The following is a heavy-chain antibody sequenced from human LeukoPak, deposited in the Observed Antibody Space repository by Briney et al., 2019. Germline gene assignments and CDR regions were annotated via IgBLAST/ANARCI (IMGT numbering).Heavy chain of an antibody. CDR2: IYYSGST. Sequence: SETLSLTCTVSGGSISSYYWSWIRQPPGKGLEWIGYIYYSGSTNYNPSLKSRVTISVDTSKNQFSLKLSSVTAADAAVYYCARHTLVAASSFDYWGRGTLVAVSS. CDR3: ARHTLVAASSFDY. D-gene: IGHD2-15*01. CDR1: GGSISSYY. V-gene: IGHV4-59*08. J-gene: IGHJ4*02.